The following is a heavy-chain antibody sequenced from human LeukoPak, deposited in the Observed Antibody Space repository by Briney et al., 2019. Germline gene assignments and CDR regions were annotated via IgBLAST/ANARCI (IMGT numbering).Heavy chain of an antibody. Sequence: ASVKVSCKASGYTFTGYYMHWVRQAPGQGLEWMGWINPNSGGTNYAQKLQGRVTMTRDTSISTAYMELSRLRSDDTAVYYCARDPPNYSSSWYNGGYWFDPWGQGTLVTVSS. CDR1: GYTFTGYY. D-gene: IGHD6-13*01. V-gene: IGHV1-2*02. CDR2: INPNSGGT. J-gene: IGHJ5*02. CDR3: ARDPPNYSSSWYNGGYWFDP.